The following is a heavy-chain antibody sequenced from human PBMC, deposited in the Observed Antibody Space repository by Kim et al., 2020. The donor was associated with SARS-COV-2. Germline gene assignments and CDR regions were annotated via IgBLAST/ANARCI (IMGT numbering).Heavy chain of an antibody. CDR1: GGSSSGYY. V-gene: IGHV4-34*01. Sequence: SETLSLTCAVYGGSSSGYYWSWIRQPPGKGLEWIGETNHSGSTNYNPSLKSRVTISVDTSKNQFSLKLSSVTAADTAGYYCARGPYSRGFDYWGQGTLITVSS. J-gene: IGHJ4*02. CDR3: ARGPYSRGFDY. D-gene: IGHD6-13*01. CDR2: TNHSGST.